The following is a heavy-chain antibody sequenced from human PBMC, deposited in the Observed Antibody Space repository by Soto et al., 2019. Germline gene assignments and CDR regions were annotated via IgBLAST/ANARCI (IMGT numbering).Heavy chain of an antibody. CDR3: SRGGHYYNSMI. CDR2: ISFTGDT. V-gene: IGHV4-61*08. CDR1: GDSVSGGGYY. D-gene: IGHD3-22*01. Sequence: QVQLQESGPGLVKPSETLSLICTVSGDSVSGGGYYWTWIRQPPGKGLEWIGYISFTGDTTYNPSLRIRITIAMHTSKYQFSLKLTSATAADTALYYCSRGGHYYNSMIWGPGTLVTVSS. J-gene: IGHJ4*02.